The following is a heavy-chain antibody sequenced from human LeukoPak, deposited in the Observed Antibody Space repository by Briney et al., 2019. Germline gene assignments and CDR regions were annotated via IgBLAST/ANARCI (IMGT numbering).Heavy chain of an antibody. J-gene: IGHJ5*02. V-gene: IGHV4-34*01. CDR2: INHSGST. CDR3: ARDGVAAAGTGAYDP. D-gene: IGHD6-13*01. CDR1: GGSFSGYN. Sequence: SETLSLTCAVYGGSFSGYNWCWLRQPPGKGLTSIGEINHSGSTNYNPSLKSRVTISVDTSKNQFSLKLSSVTAADTAVYYCARDGVAAAGTGAYDPWGQGTLVTVSS.